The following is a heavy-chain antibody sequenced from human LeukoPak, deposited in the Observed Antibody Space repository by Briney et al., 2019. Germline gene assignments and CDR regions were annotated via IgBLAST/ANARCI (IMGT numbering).Heavy chain of an antibody. CDR3: ASLYGRVIVELDI. Sequence: ASVTVSCKASGYTFTSYYMHWVRQAPGQGLEWMGIINPSGGSTSYAQKFQGRVTMTRDTSTSTVYMELNSLRAEDTAVYYCASLYGRVIVELDIWGQGTIVTVSS. D-gene: IGHD3-22*01. J-gene: IGHJ3*02. CDR1: GYTFTSYY. V-gene: IGHV1-46*01. CDR2: INPSGGST.